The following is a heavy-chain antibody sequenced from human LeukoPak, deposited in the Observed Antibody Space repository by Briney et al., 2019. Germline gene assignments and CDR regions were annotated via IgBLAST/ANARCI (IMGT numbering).Heavy chain of an antibody. Sequence: SETLSLTCAVYGGSFSGYYWNWIRQPPGKGLEWIGEINHSGSTNYNPSLKSRVTISVDTSKNQFSLKLSSVTAADTAVYYCARGHAARLDYWGQGTLVTVSS. CDR3: ARGHAARLDY. V-gene: IGHV4-34*01. D-gene: IGHD6-6*01. J-gene: IGHJ4*02. CDR2: INHSGST. CDR1: GGSFSGYY.